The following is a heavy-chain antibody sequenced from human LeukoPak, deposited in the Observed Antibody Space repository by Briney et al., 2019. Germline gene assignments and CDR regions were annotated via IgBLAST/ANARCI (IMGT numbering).Heavy chain of an antibody. V-gene: IGHV4-30-2*01. CDR1: GASISSGGYY. Sequence: SQTLSLTCTVSGASISSGGYYWSWVRQPPGKGLEWIGEINHSGSTNYNPSLKSRVTISVDTSKNQFSLKLSSVTAADTAVYYCARRKRSGCSSTSCLLNWFDPWGQGTLVTVSS. CDR2: INHSGST. J-gene: IGHJ5*02. D-gene: IGHD2-2*01. CDR3: ARRKRSGCSSTSCLLNWFDP.